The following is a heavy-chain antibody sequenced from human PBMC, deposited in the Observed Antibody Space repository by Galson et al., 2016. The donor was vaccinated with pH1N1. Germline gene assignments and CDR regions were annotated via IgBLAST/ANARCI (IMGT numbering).Heavy chain of an antibody. CDR1: GYTFTSSA. CDR3: ARGGTTIAEHWFDP. D-gene: IGHD6-13*01. CDR2: IHAGNGNT. J-gene: IGHJ5*02. Sequence: SVKVSCKASGYTFTSSAMHWVRQAPGQSPQWMGWIHAGNGNTKYSQKFQGRVTITRDTSASTAYMELASLISEDTAVYYCARGGTTIAEHWFDPWGQGTPVTVSS. V-gene: IGHV1-3*01.